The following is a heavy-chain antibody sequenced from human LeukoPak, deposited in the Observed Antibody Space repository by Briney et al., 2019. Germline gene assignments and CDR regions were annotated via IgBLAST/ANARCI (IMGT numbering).Heavy chain of an antibody. V-gene: IGHV4-59*01. CDR1: GGSISSYY. Sequence: TTSETLSLTCTVSGGSISSYYWSWIRQPPGKGLEWIGYIYYSGSTNYNPSLKSRVTISVDTSKNQFSLKLSSVTAADTAVYYCAREDYYDSSLDPWGQGTLVTASS. CDR3: AREDYYDSSLDP. CDR2: IYYSGST. J-gene: IGHJ5*02. D-gene: IGHD3-22*01.